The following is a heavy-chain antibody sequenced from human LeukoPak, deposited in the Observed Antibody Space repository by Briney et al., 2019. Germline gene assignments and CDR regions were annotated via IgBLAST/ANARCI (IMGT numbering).Heavy chain of an antibody. D-gene: IGHD6-19*01. CDR2: SSSSHDT. V-gene: IGHV3-66*03. J-gene: IGHJ4*02. CDR3: AKPVSGWGYYFDY. Sequence: GGSLRLSCAAYGLTVSSDYMSWVRQAPGKGLEWVSLSSSSHDTHYADSVKGRFTISRDNSKNTLYLQMNSLRAEDTAVYYCAKPVSGWGYYFDYWGQGTLVTVSS. CDR1: GLTVSSDY.